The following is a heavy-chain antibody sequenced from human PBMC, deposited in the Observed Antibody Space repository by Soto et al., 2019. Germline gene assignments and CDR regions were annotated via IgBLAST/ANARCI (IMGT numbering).Heavy chain of an antibody. CDR2: IYYSGTP. J-gene: IGHJ6*02. Sequence: SETLSLTCTVSGGSISSSSSYWGWIRQPPGKGLEWIGSIYYSGTPHYNPSLKSRVTISVDKSKNQFSLKLSSVTAADTAVYYCARRYSSGWSGYYGMDGWGQGTTVTVSS. V-gene: IGHV4-39*07. CDR1: GGSISSSSSY. CDR3: ARRYSSGWSGYYGMDG. D-gene: IGHD6-19*01.